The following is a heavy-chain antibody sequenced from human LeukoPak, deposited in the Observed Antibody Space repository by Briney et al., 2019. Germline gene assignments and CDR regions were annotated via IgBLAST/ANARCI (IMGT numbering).Heavy chain of an antibody. CDR1: GAFTSTYY. Sequence: PSETLSLACSVSGAFTSTYYRSWVRQPPTGGPEWIGYVFYSGNSNYNPNFTSRVTMSVDTSKSQFSLKLTSLSAADTAVYYCARIDPLGFFDQWGQGTLVTVSS. V-gene: IGHV4-59*13. J-gene: IGHJ4*02. CDR2: VFYSGNS. D-gene: IGHD6-25*01. CDR3: ARIDPLGFFDQ.